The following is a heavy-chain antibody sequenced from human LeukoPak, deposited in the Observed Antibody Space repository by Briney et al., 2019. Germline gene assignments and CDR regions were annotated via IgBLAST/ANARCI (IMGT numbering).Heavy chain of an antibody. J-gene: IGHJ5*02. CDR2: INPNSSGT. CDR1: GYTFSGYY. V-gene: IGHV1-2*02. D-gene: IGHD3-10*01. CDR3: ARGREYYGWGSRDWVDP. Sequence: ASVKVSCKASGYTFSGYYMHWVRQAPGQGLGWMGWINPNSSGTYFAQTFQGRVTMTRDTSISTAYMELSSLSTDDAAVYYCARGREYYGWGSRDWVDPWGQGTLVTVSS.